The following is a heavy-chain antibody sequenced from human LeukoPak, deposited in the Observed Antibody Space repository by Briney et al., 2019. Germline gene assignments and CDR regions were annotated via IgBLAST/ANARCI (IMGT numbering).Heavy chain of an antibody. CDR2: ISGSGGST. CDR3: AKDRLIAVAGIFDY. D-gene: IGHD6-19*01. CDR1: GFTFSSYA. V-gene: IGHV3-23*01. Sequence: GGSLRLSCAASGFTFSSYAMSWVRQAPGKGLEWVSAISGSGGSTYYADSVKGRFTISRDNSKNTLYLQMNSLRAKDTAVYYCAKDRLIAVAGIFDYWGQGTLVTVSS. J-gene: IGHJ4*02.